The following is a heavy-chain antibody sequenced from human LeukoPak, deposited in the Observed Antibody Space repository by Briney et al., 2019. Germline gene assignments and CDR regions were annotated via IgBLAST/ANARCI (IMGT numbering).Heavy chain of an antibody. CDR2: ISSSGSTI. CDR3: AELGITMIGGV. Sequence: GGSLRLSCAASGFTFSDYYMNWVRQAPGKGLEWVPYISSSGSTIYYADSVKGRFTISRDNAKNSLYLQMNSLRAEDTAVYYCAELGITMIGGVWGKGTTVTISS. V-gene: IGHV3-11*04. D-gene: IGHD3-10*02. CDR1: GFTFSDYY. J-gene: IGHJ6*04.